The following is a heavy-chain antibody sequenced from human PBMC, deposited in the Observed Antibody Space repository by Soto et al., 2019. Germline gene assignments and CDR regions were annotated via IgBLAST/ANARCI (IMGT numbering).Heavy chain of an antibody. CDR2: ISAYNGNT. CDR1: GYTFTSYG. Sequence: QVPLVQSGAEVKKPGASVKVSCKASGYTFTSYGIIWVRQAPGQGLEWMGWISAYNGNTNYAQKLQGRVTMTTDTSTSTAYMELRSLRSDDTAVYYCARDGRFGELFENFDYWGQGTLVTVSS. J-gene: IGHJ4*02. D-gene: IGHD3-10*01. CDR3: ARDGRFGELFENFDY. V-gene: IGHV1-18*01.